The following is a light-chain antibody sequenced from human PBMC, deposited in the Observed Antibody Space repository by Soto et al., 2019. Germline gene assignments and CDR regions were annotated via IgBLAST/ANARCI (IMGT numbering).Light chain of an antibody. V-gene: IGKV1-33*01. CDR3: QQYDNLPPRT. CDR2: GAS. CDR1: QDINNY. Sequence: DIQMTQSPSSLSASVGDRVTITCQASQDINNYLNWYQQKPGKAPKLLIYGASNLETGVPSRFSGSGSGTDFTFTISSPQPEDIGTYYCQQYDNLPPRTFGQGTRLEIK. J-gene: IGKJ5*01.